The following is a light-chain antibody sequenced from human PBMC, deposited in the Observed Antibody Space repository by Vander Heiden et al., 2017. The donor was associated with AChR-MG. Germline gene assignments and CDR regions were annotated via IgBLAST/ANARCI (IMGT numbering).Light chain of an antibody. Sequence: DIQMTQSPSAMSASVGDRVTITCRASQDISNYLAWFQQKPGKVPQRLIYAASSLQSGVPSRFSGSGSGTEFTLTISCLQPEDFATYYCLQHNNYPLTFGGGTKVEIK. CDR1: QDISNY. CDR2: AAS. V-gene: IGKV1-17*03. J-gene: IGKJ4*01. CDR3: LQHNNYPLT.